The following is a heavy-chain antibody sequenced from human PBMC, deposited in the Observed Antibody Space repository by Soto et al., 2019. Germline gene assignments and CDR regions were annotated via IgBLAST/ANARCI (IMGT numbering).Heavy chain of an antibody. CDR3: ARGGSSSDNGMDV. CDR1: GFSFSTYS. Sequence: EVQLVESGGGLVQPGGSLRLSCAASGFSFSTYSMNWVRQAPGKGLEWVAYISSRSDTIYYIDSVKGRFTISRDNAKSSLYLQMNSLRDEDTAVYYCARGGSSSDNGMDVWGQGTKVTVSS. J-gene: IGHJ6*02. V-gene: IGHV3-48*02. CDR2: ISSRSDTI. D-gene: IGHD6-6*01.